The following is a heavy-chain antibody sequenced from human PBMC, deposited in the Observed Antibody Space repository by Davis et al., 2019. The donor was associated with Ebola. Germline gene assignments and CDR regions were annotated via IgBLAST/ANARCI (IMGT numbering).Heavy chain of an antibody. CDR1: GFTFSSYG. V-gene: IGHV3-33*01. CDR3: ARMVTRGGMFYYYGMDV. J-gene: IGHJ6*02. D-gene: IGHD2-21*02. Sequence: PGGSLRLSCAASGFTFSSYGMHWVRQAPGKGLEWVAVIWYDGSNKYYADSVKGRFTISRDNSKNTLYLQMNSLRAEDTAVYYCARMVTRGGMFYYYGMDVWGQGTTVTVSS. CDR2: IWYDGSNK.